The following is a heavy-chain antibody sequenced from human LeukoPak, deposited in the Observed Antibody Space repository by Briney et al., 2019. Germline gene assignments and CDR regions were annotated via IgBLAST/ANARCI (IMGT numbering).Heavy chain of an antibody. Sequence: SETLSLTCTVSGGSISGHFWSWLRQPPGKGLEWFGFVSYSGATNYSHSFNGRVTISLATSTSQFSLNLNSVTAADAAVYFCARGGASSRYFGYWGQGTLVTVSS. CDR3: ARGGASSRYFGY. CDR2: VSYSGAT. V-gene: IGHV4-59*11. D-gene: IGHD1-26*01. CDR1: GGSISGHF. J-gene: IGHJ4*02.